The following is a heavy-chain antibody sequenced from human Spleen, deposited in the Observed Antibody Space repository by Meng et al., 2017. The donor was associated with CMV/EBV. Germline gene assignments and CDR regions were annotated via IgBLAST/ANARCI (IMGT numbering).Heavy chain of an antibody. CDR2: INPSDGAT. CDR3: ARKQNFNL. Sequence: ASVKVSCKASGYIFTDYFIHWVRQVPGQGLEWMGWINPSDGATNYPQRFQGRVTMTTDTSVTTVYMELRRLTSDDTAIYYCARKQNFNLWGQRTLVTVSS. V-gene: IGHV1-2*02. J-gene: IGHJ1*01. D-gene: IGHD2/OR15-2a*01. CDR1: GYIFTDYF.